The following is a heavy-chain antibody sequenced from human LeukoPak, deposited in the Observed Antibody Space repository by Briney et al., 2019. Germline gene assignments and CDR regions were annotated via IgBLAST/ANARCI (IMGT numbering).Heavy chain of an antibody. CDR2: IHYTGST. V-gene: IGHV4-59*08. D-gene: IGHD5-12*01. Sequence: AETLSLTCTVSGGSITSSYWSWIRQSPGKGLEWIGYIHYTGSTNYNPSLKSRVTMLIDTSKNQFSLKLSSVTAADTAVYYCARGSILSGYSGYDIFDYWGQGTLVTVSS. J-gene: IGHJ4*02. CDR1: GGSITSSY. CDR3: ARGSILSGYSGYDIFDY.